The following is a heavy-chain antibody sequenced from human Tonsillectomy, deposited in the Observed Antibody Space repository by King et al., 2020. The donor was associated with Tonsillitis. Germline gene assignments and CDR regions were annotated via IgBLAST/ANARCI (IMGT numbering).Heavy chain of an antibody. J-gene: IGHJ4*02. CDR3: VVTGASMGY. CDR1: GFTFSGYY. D-gene: IGHD3-10*01. V-gene: IGHV3-11*01. Sequence: VQLVESGGDLVKPGGSLRLSCAGSGFTFSGYYMSWIRQSPGKGLEWVSYISSSGSNIFSADSVKDRFTISRDNTKNSLYLQMYSLRAEDTAMYYCVVTGASMGYWGQGTLVTVSS. CDR2: ISSSGSNI.